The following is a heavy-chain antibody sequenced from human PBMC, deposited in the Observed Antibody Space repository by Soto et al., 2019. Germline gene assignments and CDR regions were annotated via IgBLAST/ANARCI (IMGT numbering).Heavy chain of an antibody. Sequence: QVQLVQSGAEVKKPGASVKVSCKASGYTFTGYYMHWVRQAPGQGLEWMGWINPNSGGTNYAQKCQGWVTMTRDTSISTAYMELSRLRSDDTAVYYCARVGTGVYGMDVWGQGTTVTVSS. CDR1: GYTFTGYY. CDR3: ARVGTGVYGMDV. V-gene: IGHV1-2*04. D-gene: IGHD2-8*01. J-gene: IGHJ6*02. CDR2: INPNSGGT.